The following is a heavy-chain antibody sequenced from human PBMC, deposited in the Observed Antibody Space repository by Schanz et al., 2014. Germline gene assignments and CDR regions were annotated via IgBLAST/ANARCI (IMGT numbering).Heavy chain of an antibody. D-gene: IGHD2-8*02. V-gene: IGHV4-30-2*06. CDR2: IYYSGNT. J-gene: IGHJ6*02. CDR1: GGSISSGGYS. Sequence: LQLQESGSGLMKPSQTLSLTCAVSGGSISSGGYSWNWIRQSPGKGLEWIGYIYYSGNTYYNPSLKSRVTISVDRSKNHFSLKVRSVTAADTAVYYCARDSLRGATGGYGMDVWGQGTTVTVSS. CDR3: ARDSLRGATGGYGMDV.